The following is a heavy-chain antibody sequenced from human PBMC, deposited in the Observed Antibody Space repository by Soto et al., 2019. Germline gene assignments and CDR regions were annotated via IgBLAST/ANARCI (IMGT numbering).Heavy chain of an antibody. V-gene: IGHV5-51*01. CDR1: GYSFTSYW. J-gene: IGHJ3*02. CDR3: AIPAPLRAAHDAFDI. D-gene: IGHD6-6*01. CDR2: IYPGDSDT. Sequence: GESLKISCKGSGYSFTSYWIGWVRQMPGKGLEWMGIIYPGDSDTRYSPSFQGQVTISADKSISTAYLQWSSLKASDTAMYYCAIPAPLRAAHDAFDIWGQGTMVPVSS.